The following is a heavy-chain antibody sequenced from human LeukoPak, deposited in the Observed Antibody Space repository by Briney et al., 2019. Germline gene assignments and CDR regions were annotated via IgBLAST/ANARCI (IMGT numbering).Heavy chain of an antibody. J-gene: IGHJ4*02. CDR1: GFTVSSNY. CDR3: ARSYGDYKYYFDY. Sequence: PGGSLRLSCAASGFTVSSNYMSWVRQAPGKGLEWVSVIYSGGSTYYADSVKGRFTISRDNSKNTLYLQMNSLRAEDTAVYYCARSYGDYKYYFDYWGQGTLVTVSS. CDR2: IYSGGST. V-gene: IGHV3-53*01. D-gene: IGHD4-17*01.